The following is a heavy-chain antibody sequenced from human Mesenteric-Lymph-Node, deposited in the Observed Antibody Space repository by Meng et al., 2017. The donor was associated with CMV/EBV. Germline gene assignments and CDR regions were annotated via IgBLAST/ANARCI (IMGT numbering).Heavy chain of an antibody. V-gene: IGHV4-34*01. D-gene: IGHD6-6*01. J-gene: IGHJ5*02. CDR2: INHSGST. CDR3: APSSDNKGNWFDP. CDR1: GGSFSGYY. Sequence: CAVCGGSFSGYYWGWIRQPPGEGLEWIGEINHSGSTNYNPSLKSRVTISLDTSKNQFSLKLTSVTAADTAVYYCAPSSDNKGNWFDPWGQGTLVTVSS.